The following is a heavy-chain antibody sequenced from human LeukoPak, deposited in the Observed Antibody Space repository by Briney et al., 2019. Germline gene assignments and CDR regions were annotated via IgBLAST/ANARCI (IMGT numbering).Heavy chain of an antibody. CDR3: ARDGGSSWYLDY. V-gene: IGHV3-11*04. CDR2: ISSSGNTT. CDR1: GFTFSDYY. J-gene: IGHJ4*02. Sequence: GGSLRLSCAASGFTFSDYYMSWIRQAPGKGLECVSYISSSGNTTYHADSVKGRFTISRDNAKNSLYLQMSSLRAEDTAVYYCARDGGSSWYLDYWGQGTLVTVSS. D-gene: IGHD6-13*01.